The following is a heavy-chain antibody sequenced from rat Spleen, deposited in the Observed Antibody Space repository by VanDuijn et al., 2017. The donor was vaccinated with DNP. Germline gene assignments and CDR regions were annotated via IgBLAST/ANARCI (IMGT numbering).Heavy chain of an antibody. Sequence: EVRLQESGPGLVKPSQSLSLTCSVTGSSITSNYWGWIRQFPGNKMEYIGHISFSGSPNYNPSLKSRISITRDTSKNQIFLQVNSVTLEDTATYYCARWPGYNPPYAMDAWGQGTSVTVSS. J-gene: IGHJ4*01. V-gene: IGHV3-1*01. CDR3: ARWPGYNPPYAMDA. CDR2: ISFSGSP. D-gene: IGHD1-4*01. CDR1: GSSITSNY.